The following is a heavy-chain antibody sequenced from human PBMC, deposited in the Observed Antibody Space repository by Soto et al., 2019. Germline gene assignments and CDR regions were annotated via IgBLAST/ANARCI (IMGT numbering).Heavy chain of an antibody. Sequence: GGSLRLSCAASGFTFSSYAMNWVRQAPGKGLEWVSVISGSGGSTYYADSVKGRFTISRDNSKNTLYLQMNSLRAEDTAVYYCAKRSSSSTFDYWGQGPLVTVSS. CDR2: ISGSGGST. J-gene: IGHJ4*02. V-gene: IGHV3-23*01. D-gene: IGHD6-6*01. CDR1: GFTFSSYA. CDR3: AKRSSSSTFDY.